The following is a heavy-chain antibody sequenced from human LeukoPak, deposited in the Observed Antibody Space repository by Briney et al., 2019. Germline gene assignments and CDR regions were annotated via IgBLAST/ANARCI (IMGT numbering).Heavy chain of an antibody. CDR1: GGSISSYY. CDR3: AREDDGGDGFDY. J-gene: IGHJ4*02. D-gene: IGHD5-24*01. CDR2: IYYSGST. Sequence: PSETLSLTCTVSGGSISSYYWSWIRQPPGKGLEWIGYIYYSGSTNYNPSLKSRVTMSVDTSKNQFSLKLSSVTAADTAVYYCAREDDGGDGFDYWGQGTLVTVSS. V-gene: IGHV4-59*12.